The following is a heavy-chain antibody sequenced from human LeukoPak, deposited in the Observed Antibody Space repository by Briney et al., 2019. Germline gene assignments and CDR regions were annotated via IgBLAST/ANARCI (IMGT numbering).Heavy chain of an antibody. J-gene: IGHJ5*02. CDR2: ISGSGGST. Sequence: PGGSLRLSCAASGFTFSSYAMSWVRQAPGKGLDWVSAISGSGGSTYYADSVKGRFTISRDNSKNTLDLQMNSLRAEDTAVYYCAKDLRLDGRLGFGENWFDPWGQGTLVTVSS. CDR1: GFTFSSYA. D-gene: IGHD3-3*01. CDR3: AKDLRLDGRLGFGENWFDP. V-gene: IGHV3-23*01.